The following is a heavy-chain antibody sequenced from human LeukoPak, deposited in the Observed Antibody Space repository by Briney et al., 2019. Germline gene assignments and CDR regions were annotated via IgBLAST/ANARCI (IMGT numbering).Heavy chain of an antibody. D-gene: IGHD2/OR15-2a*01. J-gene: IGHJ4*02. V-gene: IGHV3-30*18. CDR2: VSYDGSNK. CDR3: AKSRSEDNIGYFDY. CDR1: GFTFSSYG. Sequence: GVSLRLSCAASGFTFSSYGMHWVRQAPGKGPEWVAVVSYDGSNKYYADSVKGRFTISRDNSKNTLYLQMNSLRAEDTAVYYCAKSRSEDNIGYFDYWGQGTLVTVSS.